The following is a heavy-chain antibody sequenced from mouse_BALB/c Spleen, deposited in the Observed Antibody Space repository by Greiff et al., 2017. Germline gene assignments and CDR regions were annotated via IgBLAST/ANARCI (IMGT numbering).Heavy chain of an antibody. CDR2: IDPANGNT. CDR3: ARWGTNFDY. Sequence: VQLQQPGAELVMPGASVKMSCKASGYTFTDYWMHWVKQRPGQGLEWIGRIDPANGNTKYDPKFQGKATITADTSSNTAYLQLSSLTSEDTAVYYCARWGTNFDYWGQGTILTVSS. V-gene: IGHV14-3*02. J-gene: IGHJ2*01. D-gene: IGHD1-1*01. CDR1: GYTFTDYW.